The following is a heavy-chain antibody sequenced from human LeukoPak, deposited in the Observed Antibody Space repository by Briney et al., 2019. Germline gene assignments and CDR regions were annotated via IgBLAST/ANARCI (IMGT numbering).Heavy chain of an antibody. CDR2: ISSSSIYI. J-gene: IGHJ4*02. CDR1: GFTFSSYS. CDR3: ARGGQGNWPTPFDY. Sequence: GGSLRLSCAASGFTFSSYSMTWVRQAPGKGLEWVSSISSSSIYIYYADSVKGRFTISRDNAKNSLYLQMNSLRDEDTAVYYCARGGQGNWPTPFDYWGQGTLVTVSS. D-gene: IGHD1-1*01. V-gene: IGHV3-21*01.